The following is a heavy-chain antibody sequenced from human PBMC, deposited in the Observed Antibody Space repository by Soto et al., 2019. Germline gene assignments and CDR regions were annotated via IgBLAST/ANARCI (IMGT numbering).Heavy chain of an antibody. J-gene: IGHJ4*02. Sequence: GGSLRLSCAASGFTFSSYTMNWVCQAPGKGLEWVAFITSGSDYIYYADSVKGRFTISRDDANNSLFLQMSSLRAEDTAVYYCTREHVVTIFRRGQRGSFDNWSQGTLVTVSS. CDR3: TREHVVTIFRRGQRGSFDN. CDR2: ITSGSDYI. CDR1: GFTFSSYT. D-gene: IGHD3-9*01. V-gene: IGHV3-21*01.